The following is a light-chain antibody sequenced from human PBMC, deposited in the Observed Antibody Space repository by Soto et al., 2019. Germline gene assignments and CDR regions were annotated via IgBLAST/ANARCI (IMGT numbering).Light chain of an antibody. CDR2: VTS. J-gene: IGKJ1*01. CDR3: QQNDSSPSWT. Sequence: EIVLTQSPGTLSLSPGERATLSCRASQSVSSKYLAWYQQKPGQAPRLLIYVTSSRATGISDRFLGSWSGTDFTLTISRLEPEDFAVYYCQQNDSSPSWTFGQGTKVDIK. CDR1: QSVSSKY. V-gene: IGKV3-20*01.